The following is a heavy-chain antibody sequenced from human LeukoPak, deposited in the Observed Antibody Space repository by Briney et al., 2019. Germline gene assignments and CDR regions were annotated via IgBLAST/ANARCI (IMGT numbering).Heavy chain of an antibody. D-gene: IGHD3-3*01. Sequence: SETLSLTCNVSGGSISSYYWSWIRQPPGKGLEWIGYIYYSGSTNYNPSLKSRVTISVDTSKNQFSLKLSSVTAADTAVYYCARVLPAYDFRYYFDYWGQGTLVTVSS. CDR2: IYYSGST. V-gene: IGHV4-59*12. J-gene: IGHJ4*02. CDR3: ARVLPAYDFRYYFDY. CDR1: GGSISSYY.